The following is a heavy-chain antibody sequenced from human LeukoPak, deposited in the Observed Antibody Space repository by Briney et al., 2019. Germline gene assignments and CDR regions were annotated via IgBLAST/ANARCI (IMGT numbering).Heavy chain of an antibody. CDR1: GGSFSGYY. CDR3: ARGAYDYVWGSYRYNWFDP. J-gene: IGHJ5*02. D-gene: IGHD3-16*02. Sequence: PSETLSLTCAVYGGSFSGYYWSWIRQPPGKGLEWIGEINHSGSTNYNPSLKSRVTISVDTSKNQFSLKLSSVTAADTAVYYCARGAYDYVWGSYRYNWFDPWGQGTLVTVSS. V-gene: IGHV4-34*01. CDR2: INHSGST.